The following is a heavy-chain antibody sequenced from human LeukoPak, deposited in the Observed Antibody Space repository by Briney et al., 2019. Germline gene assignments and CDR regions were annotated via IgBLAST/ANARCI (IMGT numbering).Heavy chain of an antibody. Sequence: GASVKVSCKASGGTFSSYAISWLRQAPGQGLEWMGRIIPILGIANYAQKFQGRVTITADKSTSTAYMELSSLRSEDTAVYYCASSSSSSGWYVYYFDYWGQGTLVTVSS. J-gene: IGHJ4*02. CDR2: IIPILGIA. CDR1: GGTFSSYA. V-gene: IGHV1-69*04. D-gene: IGHD6-19*01. CDR3: ASSSSSSGWYVYYFDY.